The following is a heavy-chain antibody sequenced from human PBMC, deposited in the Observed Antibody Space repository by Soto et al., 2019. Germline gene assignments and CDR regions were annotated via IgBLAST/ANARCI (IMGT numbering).Heavy chain of an antibody. CDR2: ISGYNGDT. CDR3: AENGQPPYYYYGLDV. V-gene: IGHV1-18*01. Sequence: QGHLVPSGAEVKKPGASVKVSCKASGYTFTRYGISWVRQAPGQGLEWMGWISGYNGDTNYAQNLQDRVTMTIDTSTNTAYMELRSLTSDDTAVYSCAENGQPPYYYYGLDVWGQGTTVTVSS. CDR1: GYTFTRYG. J-gene: IGHJ6*02. D-gene: IGHD2-8*01.